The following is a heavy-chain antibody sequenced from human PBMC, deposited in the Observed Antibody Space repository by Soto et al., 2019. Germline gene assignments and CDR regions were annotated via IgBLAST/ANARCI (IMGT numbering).Heavy chain of an antibody. J-gene: IGHJ3*02. Sequence: EASVKVSCKASGYTFTSYAMHWVRQAPGQRLEWMGWINAGNGNTKYSQKFQGRVTITRDTSASTAYMELSSLRSEDTAVYYCAREPPQLLLGAFDIWGQGTMVTVSS. CDR1: GYTFTSYA. V-gene: IGHV1-3*01. CDR3: AREPPQLLLGAFDI. D-gene: IGHD6-13*01. CDR2: INAGNGNT.